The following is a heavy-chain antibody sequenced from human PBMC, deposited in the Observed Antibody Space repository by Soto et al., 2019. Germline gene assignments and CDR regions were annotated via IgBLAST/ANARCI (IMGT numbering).Heavy chain of an antibody. CDR2: ISGSGGST. Sequence: GGSLRLSCAVSGFTFSSYAMSWVRQAPGKGLEWVSAISGSGGSTYYADSVKGRFTISRDNSKNTLYVQMTSLRAEDTAVYYCAKDQWAGYDGSGLYFDNWGQGTLVTVSS. D-gene: IGHD3-22*01. CDR1: GFTFSSYA. J-gene: IGHJ4*02. V-gene: IGHV3-23*01. CDR3: AKDQWAGYDGSGLYFDN.